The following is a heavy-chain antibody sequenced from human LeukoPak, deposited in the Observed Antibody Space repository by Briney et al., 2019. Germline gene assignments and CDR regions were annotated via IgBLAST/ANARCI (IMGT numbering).Heavy chain of an antibody. D-gene: IGHD3-9*01. CDR3: ARWSRVIITTTEPPRGAFDI. CDR1: GGSISSYY. V-gene: IGHV4-59*08. CDR2: IYYSGST. Sequence: PSETLSLTCTVSGGSISSYYWSWIRQPPGKGLEWIGYIYYSGSTNYKPSLKSRVTISVDTSKNQFSLKLSSVTAADTAVYYCARWSRVIITTTEPPRGAFDIWGQGTMVTVSS. J-gene: IGHJ3*02.